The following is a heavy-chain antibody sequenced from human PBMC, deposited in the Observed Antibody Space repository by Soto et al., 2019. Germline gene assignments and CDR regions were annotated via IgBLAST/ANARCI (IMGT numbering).Heavy chain of an antibody. V-gene: IGHV4-34*01. D-gene: IGHD6-6*01. Sequence: QVQLHKWGAGLLKPSETLSLACSIYSGSFSGYYWSWSRQPPGKGLEWIGEISQSGNTNYSPSLKSRVSLSIDTSKKQFSLNLASVSAADTAVYYCARAPKVSGSSQTRPDFWGQGTLVTVSS. J-gene: IGHJ4*02. CDR3: ARAPKVSGSSQTRPDF. CDR2: ISQSGNT. CDR1: SGSFSGYY.